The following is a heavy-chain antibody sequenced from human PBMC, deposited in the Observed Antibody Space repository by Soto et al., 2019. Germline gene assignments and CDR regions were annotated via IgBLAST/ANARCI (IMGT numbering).Heavy chain of an antibody. Sequence: SVKVSCKASGGTFSSYAISWVRQAPGQGLEWMGGIIPIFGTANYAQKFQGRVTITADESTSTAYMELSSLRSEDTAVYYCARNLGIAAADTFYYYGMDVWGQGTTVTVSS. D-gene: IGHD6-13*01. CDR2: IIPIFGTA. J-gene: IGHJ6*02. V-gene: IGHV1-69*13. CDR3: ARNLGIAAADTFYYYGMDV. CDR1: GGTFSSYA.